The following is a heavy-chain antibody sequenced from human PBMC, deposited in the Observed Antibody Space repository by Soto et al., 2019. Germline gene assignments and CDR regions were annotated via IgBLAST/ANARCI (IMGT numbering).Heavy chain of an antibody. J-gene: IGHJ6*02. Sequence: QVQLVESGGGVAQSGSSLRLSCAASGFGFDYYGIHWVRQAPGKGLEWLGFIHNSGTTFFNPSLKSRITMSADTSVNQFSLRLTSLTVADTAVYYCARARGYCTGPSCSIFYFYGLDVWGPGTTVSVSS. CDR2: IHNSGTT. CDR3: ARARGYCTGPSCSIFYFYGLDV. CDR1: GFGFDYY. D-gene: IGHD2-2*01. V-gene: IGHV4-30-4*02.